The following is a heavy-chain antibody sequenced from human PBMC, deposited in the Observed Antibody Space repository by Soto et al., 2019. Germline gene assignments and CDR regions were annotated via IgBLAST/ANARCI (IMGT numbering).Heavy chain of an antibody. Sequence: QVQLVQSGAEVKKPGSSVKVSCKASGGTFGSYAISWVRQAPGQGLEWMGGIIPIFGTANYAKKFQGRVRITADESTSTAYMELSSLRSEDTAVYYCARESRYCSGGSCYVLPGIDYWGQGTLVTVSS. V-gene: IGHV1-69*12. CDR3: ARESRYCSGGSCYVLPGIDY. CDR2: IIPIFGTA. D-gene: IGHD2-15*01. CDR1: GGTFGSYA. J-gene: IGHJ4*02.